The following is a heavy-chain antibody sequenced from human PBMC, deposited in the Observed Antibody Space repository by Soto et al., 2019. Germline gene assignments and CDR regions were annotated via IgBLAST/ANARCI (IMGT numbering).Heavy chain of an antibody. CDR1: GGSISSSSYY. CDR3: ARARAAGGQYFFDY. J-gene: IGHJ4*02. D-gene: IGHD6-13*01. CDR2: IYYSGNT. V-gene: IGHV4-39*01. Sequence: SEALSLTCTVSGGSISSSSYYWGWIRQPPGKGLEWIGSIYYSGNTYYNPSLKGRATISEDTSKNQFSLKLSSVTAADTAVYYCARARAAGGQYFFDYWGQGTLVTVYS.